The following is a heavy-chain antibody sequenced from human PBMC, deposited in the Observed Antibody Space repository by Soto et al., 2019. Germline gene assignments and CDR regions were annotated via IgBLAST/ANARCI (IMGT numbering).Heavy chain of an antibody. Sequence: PSETLSLTCAVSGGSISSSNWWSWVRQPPGKGLEWIGEIYHSGSTNYNPSLKSRVTISVDTSKNQFSLKLSSVTAADTAVYYCARAPRLYGSGSYYTPYNWFDPWGQGTLVTVSS. V-gene: IGHV4-4*02. CDR2: IYHSGST. CDR1: GGSISSSNW. CDR3: ARAPRLYGSGSYYTPYNWFDP. J-gene: IGHJ5*02. D-gene: IGHD3-10*01.